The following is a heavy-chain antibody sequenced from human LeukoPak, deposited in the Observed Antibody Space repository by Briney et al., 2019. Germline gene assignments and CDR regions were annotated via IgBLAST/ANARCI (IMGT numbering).Heavy chain of an antibody. V-gene: IGHV1-8*03. CDR3: AKTPSPYSSPSRGYFDY. D-gene: IGHD6-6*01. CDR2: MNPNSGNT. J-gene: IGHJ4*02. CDR1: GYTFTTYD. Sequence: ASVKVSCKASGYTFTTYDITWVRQATGQGLEWMGWMNPNSGNTAYAQKFQGRVTITRNTSISTAYMELSSLRSEDTAVYYCAKTPSPYSSPSRGYFDYWGQGTLVTVSS.